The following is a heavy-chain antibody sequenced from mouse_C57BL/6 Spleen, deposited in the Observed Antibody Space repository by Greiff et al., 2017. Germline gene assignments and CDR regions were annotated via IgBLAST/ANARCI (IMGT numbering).Heavy chain of an antibody. CDR2: INPNNGGT. CDR3: ARRGDYEAWFAY. J-gene: IGHJ3*01. V-gene: IGHV1-18*01. Sequence: QLQQSGPELVKPGASVKIPCKASGYTFTDYNMDWVKQSHGKSLEWIGDINPNNGGTIYNQKFKGKATLTVDKSSSTAYMELRSLTSEDTAVYYCARRGDYEAWFAYWGQGTLVTVSA. CDR1: GYTFTDYN. D-gene: IGHD2-4*01.